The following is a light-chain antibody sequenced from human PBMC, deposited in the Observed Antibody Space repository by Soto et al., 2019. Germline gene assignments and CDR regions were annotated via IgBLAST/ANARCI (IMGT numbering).Light chain of an antibody. CDR1: QSVSGSY. J-gene: IGKJ4*01. Sequence: EIVLTQSPGTLSLSPGERATLSCRASQSVSGSYLAWYQQKPGQAPRLLIYGASSRATGIPERFSGSGSGTDFTLTISRLEPEDFAVYYCQQHSSWPPLTFGGGTQVEIK. V-gene: IGKV3D-20*02. CDR3: QQHSSWPPLT. CDR2: GAS.